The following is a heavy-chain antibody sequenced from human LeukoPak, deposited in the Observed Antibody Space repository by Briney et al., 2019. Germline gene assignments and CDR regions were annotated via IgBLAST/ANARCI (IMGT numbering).Heavy chain of an antibody. CDR1: GFTLSSYW. Sequence: GGSLRLSCGASGFTLSSYWMHWVRQAPGKGLVWVSRINSDGSTTDYADSVKGRFTISRDNSKNTLYLQMNSLRAEDTAVYYCARGPGYCSSTSCSGGIVYWGQGTLVTVSS. V-gene: IGHV3-74*01. CDR3: ARGPGYCSSTSCSGGIVY. J-gene: IGHJ4*02. CDR2: INSDGSTT. D-gene: IGHD2-2*01.